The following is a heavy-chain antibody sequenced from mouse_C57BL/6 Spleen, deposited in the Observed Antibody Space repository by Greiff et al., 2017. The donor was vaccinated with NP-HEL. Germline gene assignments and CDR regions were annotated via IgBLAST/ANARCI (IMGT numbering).Heavy chain of an antibody. Sequence: EVQLQQSVAELVRPGASVKLSCTASGFNIKNTYMHWVKQRPEQGLEWIGRIDPANGNTKYAPKFQGKATITADTSSNTAYLQLSSLTSEDTAIYYCASSTMIMGRGRYAMDYWGQGTSVTVSS. D-gene: IGHD2-4*01. CDR1: GFNIKNTY. J-gene: IGHJ4*01. V-gene: IGHV14-3*01. CDR2: IDPANGNT. CDR3: ASSTMIMGRGRYAMDY.